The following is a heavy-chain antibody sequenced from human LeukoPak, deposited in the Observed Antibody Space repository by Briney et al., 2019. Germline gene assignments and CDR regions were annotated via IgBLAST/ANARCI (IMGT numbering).Heavy chain of an antibody. V-gene: IGHV3-23*01. D-gene: IGHD4-17*01. CDR2: ISGSGGST. CDR1: GFTFSSYA. J-gene: IGHJ6*03. Sequence: GGSLRLSCAASGFTFSSYAMSWVRQAPGKGLEWASTISGSGGSTYYADSVKGRFTISRDNSKNTLYLQMNSLRAEDTAVYYCAKYYGDYYYYYYMDVWGKGTTVTVSS. CDR3: AKYYGDYYYYYYMDV.